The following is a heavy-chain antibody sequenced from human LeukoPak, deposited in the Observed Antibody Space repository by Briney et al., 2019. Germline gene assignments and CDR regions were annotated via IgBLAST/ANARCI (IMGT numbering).Heavy chain of an antibody. CDR2: INWNAGST. Sequence: GGSLRLSCAASGFAFVDYPMHWVRQVPGKGLEWVSSINWNAGSTTYADSVKGRFTISRDNANNSLYLQMNSLRAEDTALYYCARVMYHDSGSYYQYFHHWGQGTPVTVSS. V-gene: IGHV3-20*04. D-gene: IGHD3-10*01. CDR1: GFAFVDYP. J-gene: IGHJ4*02. CDR3: ARVMYHDSGSYYQYFHH.